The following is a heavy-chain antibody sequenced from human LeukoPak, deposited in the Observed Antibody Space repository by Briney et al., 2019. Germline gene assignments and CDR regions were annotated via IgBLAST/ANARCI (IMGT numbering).Heavy chain of an antibody. J-gene: IGHJ4*02. CDR2: IYHSGST. V-gene: IGHV4-38-2*02. Sequence: SETLSLTCTVSGYSISSGYYWGWIRQPPGKGLEWIGSIYHSGSTYYNPFLKSRVTISVDTSKNQFSLKLSSATAADTAVYYCAREVGEQWLPHPDYFDYWGQGTLVTVSS. CDR3: AREVGEQWLPHPDYFDY. D-gene: IGHD6-19*01. CDR1: GYSISSGYY.